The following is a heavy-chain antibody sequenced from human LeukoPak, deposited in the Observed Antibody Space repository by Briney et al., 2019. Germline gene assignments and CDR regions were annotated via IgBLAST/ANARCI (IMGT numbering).Heavy chain of an antibody. CDR2: IWYDGNNK. V-gene: IGHV3-33*01. Sequence: GGSLRLSCAASGFTFSSYGMHWVRQAPGKGLEWVVVIWYDGNNKYYADSVKGRFTISRDNSKNTVYLQMNGLRAEDTAVYYCARDRGYYGSGSHDFWGQGTLVTVSS. D-gene: IGHD3-10*01. CDR3: ARDRGYYGSGSHDF. J-gene: IGHJ4*02. CDR1: GFTFSSYG.